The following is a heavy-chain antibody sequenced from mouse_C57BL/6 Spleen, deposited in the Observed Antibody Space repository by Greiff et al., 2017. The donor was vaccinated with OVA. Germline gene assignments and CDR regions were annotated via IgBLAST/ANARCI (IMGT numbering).Heavy chain of an antibody. CDR3: ARVRGYFDV. Sequence: VQLQQSGPGLVKPSQSLSLTCSVTGYSITSGYYWNWIRQFPGNKLEWMGYISYDGSNNYNPSLKNRISITRDTSKNQFFLKLNSVTTEDTATYYCARVRGYFDVWGTGTTVTVSA. J-gene: IGHJ1*03. CDR2: ISYDGSN. V-gene: IGHV3-6*01. CDR1: GYSITSGYY.